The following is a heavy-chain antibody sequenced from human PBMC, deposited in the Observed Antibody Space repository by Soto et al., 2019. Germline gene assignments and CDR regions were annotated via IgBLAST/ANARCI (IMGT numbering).Heavy chain of an antibody. CDR2: IYWDDTR. CDR3: SAQLTADGYFDR. Sequence: QITLQESGPALVRPTQTLTLACTFSGMSLTRSGLSVGWVRQSPGKALEWLALIYWDDTRRYNPSLRGRVTITKDDSKHLLVLTMTNMEPVDTGTYFCSAQLTADGYFDRWGRGALVTVSS. V-gene: IGHV2-5*02. D-gene: IGHD1-1*01. J-gene: IGHJ2*01. CDR1: GMSLTRSGLS.